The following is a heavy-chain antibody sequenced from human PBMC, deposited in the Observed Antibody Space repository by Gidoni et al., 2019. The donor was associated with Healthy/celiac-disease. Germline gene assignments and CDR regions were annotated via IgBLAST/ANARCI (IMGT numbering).Heavy chain of an antibody. V-gene: IGHV3-30*04. CDR3: ARDQDYDSSGYYSAFDY. Sequence: QVQLVESGGGVVQPGRSLRLSCAASGFSFSSYAMHWVRQAPGKGLGWVAVISYDGSNKYYADSVKGRFTISRDNSKNTLYLQMNSLRAEDTAVYYCARDQDYDSSGYYSAFDYWGQGTLVTVSS. D-gene: IGHD3-22*01. J-gene: IGHJ4*02. CDR1: GFSFSSYA. CDR2: ISYDGSNK.